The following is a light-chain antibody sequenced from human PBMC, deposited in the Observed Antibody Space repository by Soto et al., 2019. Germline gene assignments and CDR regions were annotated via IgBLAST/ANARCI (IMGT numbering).Light chain of an antibody. CDR1: QSISSW. J-gene: IGKJ1*01. CDR3: QQYNSYSPT. V-gene: IGKV1-5*01. Sequence: DIQMTQSPSTLSASVGDRVTMTCRASQSISSWLAWYQQNPGKAPKLLIYDASSLESGVPSRFSGSGSGTEFTLTISSLQPDDFATYYCQQYNSYSPTFGQGTKVDI. CDR2: DAS.